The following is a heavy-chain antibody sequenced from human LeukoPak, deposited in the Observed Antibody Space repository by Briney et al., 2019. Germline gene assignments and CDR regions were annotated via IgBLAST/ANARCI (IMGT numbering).Heavy chain of an antibody. Sequence: ASVKVSCKASGYTFTGYYIHWVRQAPGQGLEWMGGIIPIFGTANYAQKFQGRVTITADESTSTAYMELSSLRSEDTAVYYCARAQFPGIAAAGTAGYWGQGTLVTVSS. CDR2: IIPIFGTA. V-gene: IGHV1-69*13. CDR3: ARAQFPGIAAAGTAGY. D-gene: IGHD6-13*01. J-gene: IGHJ4*02. CDR1: GYTFTGYY.